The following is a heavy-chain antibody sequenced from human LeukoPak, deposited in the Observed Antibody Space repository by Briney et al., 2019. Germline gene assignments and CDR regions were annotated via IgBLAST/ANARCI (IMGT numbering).Heavy chain of an antibody. CDR3: VRDSAQWGYFDSRWHYGGVY. CDR1: GYTFTSYG. D-gene: IGHD2-21*02. V-gene: IGHV1-18*01. J-gene: IGHJ4*02. CDR2: IGVFSGNT. Sequence: VASVKVSCKASGYTFTSYGISWVRQAPGQGLEWMGWIGVFSGNTIYAQKLLGRVTMTTDTPTSTAYLELRSLRSDDTAVYYCVRDSAQWGYFDSRWHYGGVYWGQGSLVTVSS.